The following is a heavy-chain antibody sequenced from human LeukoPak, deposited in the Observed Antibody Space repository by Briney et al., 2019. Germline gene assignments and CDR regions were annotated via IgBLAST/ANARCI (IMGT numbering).Heavy chain of an antibody. J-gene: IGHJ6*02. V-gene: IGHV5-51*01. D-gene: IGHD2-15*01. Sequence: GESLKISCKGSGYSFTSYWIGWVRQMPGKGLEWTGIIYPGDSDTRYSPSFQGQVTISADKSISTAYLQWSSLKASDTAMYYCARHVTCSGGSCYPPREDYYYGMDVWGQGTTVTVSS. CDR3: ARHVTCSGGSCYPPREDYYYGMDV. CDR2: IYPGDSDT. CDR1: GYSFTSYW.